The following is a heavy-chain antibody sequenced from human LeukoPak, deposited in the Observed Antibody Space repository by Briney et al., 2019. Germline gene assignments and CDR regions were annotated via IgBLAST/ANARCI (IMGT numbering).Heavy chain of an antibody. D-gene: IGHD3-22*01. J-gene: IGHJ4*02. CDR1: GGTFSSYA. V-gene: IGHV1-69*05. Sequence: ASVKVSCKASGGTFSSYAISWVRQAPGQGLEWMGRIIPIFGTGNDAQKCQGRVTITTDESTSTAYMELRSLRSEDTAVYYCARTYYYDSSALGGLDYWGQGTLVTVSS. CDR2: IIPIFGTG. CDR3: ARTYYYDSSALGGLDY.